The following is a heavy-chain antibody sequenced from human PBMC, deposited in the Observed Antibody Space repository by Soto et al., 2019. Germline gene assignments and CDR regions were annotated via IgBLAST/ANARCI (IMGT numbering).Heavy chain of an antibody. CDR1: AGSIRSGTHY. V-gene: IGHV4-31*03. CDR2: IYHSGKT. CDR3: ARVEVASIGYDY. J-gene: IGHJ4*02. Sequence: VQLQESGPGLVKPSQTLSLTCTVSAGSIRSGTHYWSWIRQHPGKGLEWIGHIYHSGKTYYNPSLESRVTLSVDTSKNQVSLKVSAVTAADTAVYYCARVEVASIGYDYWGQGTLVIVSS. D-gene: IGHD3-22*01.